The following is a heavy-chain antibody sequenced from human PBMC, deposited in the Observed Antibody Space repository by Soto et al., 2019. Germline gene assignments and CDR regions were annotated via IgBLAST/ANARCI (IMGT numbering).Heavy chain of an antibody. J-gene: IGHJ6*02. CDR1: GFTFSSYW. CDR2: IKEDGSDE. CDR3: ARIAASGRGWDV. D-gene: IGHD6-13*01. Sequence: EVQLVESGGGLVQPGGSLSLSCVDSGFTFSSYWMSWVRQAPVKGLEWVGNIKEDGSDENYVDSVKGRFTISRDNAKNSMYLQMNSLRAEYTAVYYCARIAASGRGWDVWGQGTTVVVSS. V-gene: IGHV3-7*01.